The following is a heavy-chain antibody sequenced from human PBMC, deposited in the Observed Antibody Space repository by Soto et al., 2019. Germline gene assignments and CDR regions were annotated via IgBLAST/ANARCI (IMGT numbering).Heavy chain of an antibody. V-gene: IGHV3-23*01. CDR3: AKDSHGGSYADLDY. D-gene: IGHD1-26*01. J-gene: IGHJ4*02. CDR2: ISGSGGST. Sequence: EVQLLESGGGLVQPGGSLRLSCSASGFTFSSYAMSWVRQAPGKGLEWVSAISGSGGSTYYADSVKGRFTISRDNSKNTLYLQMNSLRAEDTAVYYCAKDSHGGSYADLDYWGQGTLVTVSS. CDR1: GFTFSSYA.